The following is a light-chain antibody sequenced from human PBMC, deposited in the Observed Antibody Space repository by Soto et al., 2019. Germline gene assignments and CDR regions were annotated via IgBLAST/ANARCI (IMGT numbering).Light chain of an antibody. CDR3: AAWDGSLNNVL. CDR2: GDN. V-gene: IGLV1-44*01. Sequence: QSVLTQPPSASGTPGQRVTISCSGSGSSIGTNTVNWYRQLPGTAPKLLIYGDNQRPSGVPDRFSASKSGTSASLAISGLQYEDEADYYCAAWDGSLNNVLFGGGTKVTVL. J-gene: IGLJ2*01. CDR1: GSSIGTNT.